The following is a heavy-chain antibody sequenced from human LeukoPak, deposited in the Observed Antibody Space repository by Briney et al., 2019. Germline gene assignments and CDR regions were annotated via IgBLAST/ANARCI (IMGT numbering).Heavy chain of an antibody. Sequence: SETLSLTCTVSGGSISSYDWSWIRQPAGKGLEWSGRIYTSGSPNYNPSLKSRVTMSGDTSKNQFSLNLSSVTAADTAVYYCARLTSSWYQDWYFDLWGRGTLVTVSS. V-gene: IGHV4-4*07. CDR3: ARLTSSWYQDWYFDL. CDR2: IYTSGSP. J-gene: IGHJ2*01. D-gene: IGHD6-13*01. CDR1: GGSISSYD.